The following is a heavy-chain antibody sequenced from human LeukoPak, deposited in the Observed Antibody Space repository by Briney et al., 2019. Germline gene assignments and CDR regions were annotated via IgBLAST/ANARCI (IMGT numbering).Heavy chain of an antibody. J-gene: IGHJ1*01. CDR2: FDPEDGET. V-gene: IGHV1-24*01. D-gene: IGHD4-17*01. CDR1: GFTFSTYW. CDR3: ATVKYGTPYEYFQH. Sequence: GGSLRLSCAASGFTFSTYWMGWVRQAPGKGLEWMGGFDPEDGETIYAQKFQGRVTMTEDTSTDTAYMELSSLRSEDTAVYYCATVKYGTPYEYFQHWGQGTLVTVSS.